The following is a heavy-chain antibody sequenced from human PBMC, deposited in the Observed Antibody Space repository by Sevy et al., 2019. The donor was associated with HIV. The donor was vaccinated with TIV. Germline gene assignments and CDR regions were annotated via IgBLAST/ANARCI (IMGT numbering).Heavy chain of an antibody. V-gene: IGHV3-30*09. CDR2: ISYDGSKK. CDR1: GFTFSSYA. Sequence: GGSLRLSCAASGFTFSSYALLWVRQAPGKGLEWVSLISYDGSKKYHSGSVKGRFAISRDESKTTLFLQMNSLRSEDTAIYYCARVGVSYCTDDCYHRFDYWGRRTLVTVSS. CDR3: ARVGVSYCTDDCYHRFDY. J-gene: IGHJ4*02. D-gene: IGHD2-21*02.